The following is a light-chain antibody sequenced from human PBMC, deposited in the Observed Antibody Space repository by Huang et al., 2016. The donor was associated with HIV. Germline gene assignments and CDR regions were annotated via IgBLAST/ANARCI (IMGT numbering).Light chain of an antibody. V-gene: IGKV3-15*01. CDR2: GAT. CDR1: QSVRSA. J-gene: IGKJ2*01. CDR3: QQYNNWPPYT. Sequence: EIVMTQSPATLSVSPGERATLSCRASQSVRSALAWYQQKPGQAPWLLIFGATSRAAGIPGRFSGSGSGTEFTLTISSLQSEDFAVYYCQQYNNWPPYTFGQGTKLEIK.